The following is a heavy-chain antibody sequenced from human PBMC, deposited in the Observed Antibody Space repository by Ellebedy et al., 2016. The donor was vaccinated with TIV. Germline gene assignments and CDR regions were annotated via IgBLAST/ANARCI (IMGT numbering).Heavy chain of an antibody. D-gene: IGHD2-8*01. Sequence: AASVKVSCKASGYTFTSYGISWVRQAPGQGLEWMGWISADNGNTNYAEKFQGRVTMTTDTSTSPVYMDLRSLRSDDTAVYYCARERGGTGYFTNGVWGSCGWFDPWGQGTLVTVSS. CDR2: ISADNGNT. CDR3: ARERGGTGYFTNGVWGSCGWFDP. CDR1: GYTFTSYG. J-gene: IGHJ5*02. V-gene: IGHV1-18*01.